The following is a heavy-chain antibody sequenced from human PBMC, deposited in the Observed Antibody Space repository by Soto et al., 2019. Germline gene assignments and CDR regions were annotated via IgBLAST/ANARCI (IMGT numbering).Heavy chain of an antibody. D-gene: IGHD3-10*01. CDR1: GGSISSSSYY. V-gene: IGHV4-39*07. CDR2: IYYSGST. Sequence: SETLSLTCTVSGGSISSSSYYWGWIRQPPGKGLEWIGSIYYSGSTYYNPSLKSRVTISVDTSKNQFSLKLSSVTAADTAVYYCARVQRQALLWFGEDYPKDYGMDVWGQGTTVTVSS. J-gene: IGHJ6*02. CDR3: ARVQRQALLWFGEDYPKDYGMDV.